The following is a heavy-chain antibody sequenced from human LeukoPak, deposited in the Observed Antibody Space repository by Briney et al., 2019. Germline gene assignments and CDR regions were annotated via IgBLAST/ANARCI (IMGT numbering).Heavy chain of an antibody. V-gene: IGHV3-74*01. Sequence: GSLRLSCTASGLTFSTYWIHRVRQAPGKGLVWVSQIKFDGSLASYADSVKGRFTISRDNAKNTLYLQMNSLGTEDTAVYYCVTGHYDSRMYFDLWGRGTLVTVSS. D-gene: IGHD3-16*01. J-gene: IGHJ2*01. CDR2: IKFDGSLA. CDR3: VTGHYDSRMYFDL. CDR1: GLTFSTYW.